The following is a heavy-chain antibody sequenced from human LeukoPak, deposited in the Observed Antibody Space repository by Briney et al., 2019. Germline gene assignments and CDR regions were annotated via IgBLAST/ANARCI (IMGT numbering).Heavy chain of an antibody. J-gene: IGHJ6*04. Sequence: SGPTLVKPSETLSLTCTVSGGSISSYYWSWIRQPPGKGLEWIGYIYYSGSTNYNPSLKSRVTISVDTSKNQFSLKLSSVTAADTAVCYCARGPYCSSTSCYNYYYGMDVWGKGTTVTVSS. V-gene: IGHV4-59*01. CDR1: GGSISSYY. CDR3: ARGPYCSSTSCYNYYYGMDV. CDR2: IYYSGST. D-gene: IGHD2-2*02.